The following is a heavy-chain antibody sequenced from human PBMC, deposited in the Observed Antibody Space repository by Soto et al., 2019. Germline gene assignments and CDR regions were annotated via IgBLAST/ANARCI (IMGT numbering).Heavy chain of an antibody. CDR1: GGTFSKYA. J-gene: IGHJ4*02. CDR3: ARGWGYDTSDYYYAY. CDR2: ITPIFGTA. V-gene: IGHV1-69*13. Sequence: SVKVSCKAYGGTFSKYAISWVRQAPGQGLEWMGGITPIFGTANYAQKFQGRVAITADGSTRTSYMELRSLRSGDTAVYYCARGWGYDTSDYYYAYWGQGTLVTVS. D-gene: IGHD3-22*01.